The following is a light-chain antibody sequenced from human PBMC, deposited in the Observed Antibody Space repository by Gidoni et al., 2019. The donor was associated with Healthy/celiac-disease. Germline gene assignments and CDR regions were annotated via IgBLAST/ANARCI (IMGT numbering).Light chain of an antibody. Sequence: IQITQSPSSLSSSVGDRVTITCRASQSISSYLNWYKQKPGKAPKLLIYAASSLQSGVPSRFSGSGSGTDFTLTISSLQPEDFATYYCQQSYSTWWTFGQGTKVEIK. CDR2: AAS. CDR3: QQSYSTWWT. V-gene: IGKV1-39*01. J-gene: IGKJ1*01. CDR1: QSISSY.